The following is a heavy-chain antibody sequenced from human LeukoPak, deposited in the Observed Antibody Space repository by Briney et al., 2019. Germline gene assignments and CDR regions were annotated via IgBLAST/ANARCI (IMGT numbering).Heavy chain of an antibody. V-gene: IGHV1-2*02. CDR2: INPNSGGT. J-gene: IGHJ4*02. CDR1: GYTFTGYY. D-gene: IGHD1-26*01. CDR3: ARVLVVGATEYFDY. Sequence: ASVKVSCKAPGYTFTGYYMHWVRQAPGQGLEWMGWINPNSGGTNYAQKFQGRVTMTRDTSISTAYMELSRLRSDDTAVYYCARVLVVGATEYFDYWGQGTLVTVSS.